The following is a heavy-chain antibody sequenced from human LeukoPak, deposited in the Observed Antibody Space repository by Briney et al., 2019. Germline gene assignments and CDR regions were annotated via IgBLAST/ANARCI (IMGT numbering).Heavy chain of an antibody. D-gene: IGHD5-24*01. Sequence: SETLSLTCTVSGGSITSYYWSWIRQPPGKGLEWIGYIYYSGSTNYNPSLKSRVTISVGTSKNQFSLKLTSVTAADTAVYYCARGGGMGHYYYYMDVWGKGTTVTISS. CDR1: GGSITSYY. V-gene: IGHV4-59*01. CDR2: IYYSGST. J-gene: IGHJ6*03. CDR3: ARGGGMGHYYYYMDV.